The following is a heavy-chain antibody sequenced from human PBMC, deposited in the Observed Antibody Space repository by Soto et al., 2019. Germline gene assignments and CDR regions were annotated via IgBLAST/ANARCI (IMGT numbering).Heavy chain of an antibody. V-gene: IGHV1-2*04. D-gene: IGHD4-4*01. Sequence: GPSVKVSCKASGYTFTGYYMHWVRQAPGQGLEWMGWINPNSGGTNYAQKFQGWVTMTRDTSISTAYMELSRLRSDDTAVYYCARDSYSNYDGRIYYYYGMDVWGQGTTVTVSS. J-gene: IGHJ6*02. CDR3: ARDSYSNYDGRIYYYYGMDV. CDR2: INPNSGGT. CDR1: GYTFTGYY.